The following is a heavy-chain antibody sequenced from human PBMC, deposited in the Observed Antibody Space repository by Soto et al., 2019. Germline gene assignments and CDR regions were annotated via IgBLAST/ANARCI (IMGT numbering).Heavy chain of an antibody. CDR1: GYTFTSYA. D-gene: IGHD3-22*01. CDR3: ARPFDYYDSSGYYFFQH. CDR2: INAGNGNT. Sequence: QVQLVQSGAEVKKPGASVKVPCKASGYTFTSYAMHWVRQAPGQRLEWMGWINAGNGNTKYSQKFQGRVTITRDTSASTAYMELSSLRSEDTAVYYCARPFDYYDSSGYYFFQHWGQGTLVTVSS. J-gene: IGHJ1*01. V-gene: IGHV1-3*01.